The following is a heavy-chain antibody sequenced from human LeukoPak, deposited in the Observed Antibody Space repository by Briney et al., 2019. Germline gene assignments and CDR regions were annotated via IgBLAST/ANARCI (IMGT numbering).Heavy chain of an antibody. J-gene: IGHJ4*02. D-gene: IGHD6-13*01. Sequence: SRTLSLTCTVSGGSISSGGYYWSWIRQPPGKGLEWIGYIYHSGSTNYNPSLKSRVTISVDRSKNQFSLKLSSVTAADTAVYYCARRAAGDYFDYWGQGNLVTVSS. CDR3: ARRAAGDYFDY. V-gene: IGHV4-30-2*01. CDR2: IYHSGST. CDR1: GGSISSGGYY.